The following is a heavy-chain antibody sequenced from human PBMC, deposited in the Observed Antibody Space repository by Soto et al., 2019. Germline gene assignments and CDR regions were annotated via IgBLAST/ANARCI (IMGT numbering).Heavy chain of an antibody. V-gene: IGHV1-18*01. J-gene: IGHJ4*02. Sequence: QVQLVQSGAEVKKPGASVKVSCKASGYTFSSYGISWVRQAPGQGLEWMGWISAYNGNTNYAQKLKGRVTMTTDTTTSTADMELRRRISADAAVDYCSRGAGVGWDYWGQGTLVTVSS. CDR3: SRGAGVGWDY. CDR2: ISAYNGNT. CDR1: GYTFSSYG. D-gene: IGHD2-15*01.